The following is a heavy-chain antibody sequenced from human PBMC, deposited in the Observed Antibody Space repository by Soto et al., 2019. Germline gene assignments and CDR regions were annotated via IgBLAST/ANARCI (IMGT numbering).Heavy chain of an antibody. V-gene: IGHV4-39*01. CDR1: GGSVTSSTSS. D-gene: IGHD3-9*01. J-gene: IGHJ5*02. CDR2: IFYGHGT. Sequence: QVQLQESGPGLVNPSETLSLTCTVSGGSVTSSTSSWAWVRQPPGKGLHWIGTIFYGHGTYYNPSLESRVTISLDTSKIQFPLELTSVTAADTAVYYCARQPTGYPNWFDAWGRGILVIVSS. CDR3: ARQPTGYPNWFDA.